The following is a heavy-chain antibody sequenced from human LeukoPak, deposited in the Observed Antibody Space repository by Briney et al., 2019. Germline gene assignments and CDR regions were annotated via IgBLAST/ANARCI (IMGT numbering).Heavy chain of an antibody. J-gene: IGHJ4*02. CDR2: ISGSGGST. CDR1: GFTFSSYA. V-gene: IGHV3-23*01. CDR3: AKDRSSWSSDATDY. Sequence: GGSLRLSCAASGFTFSSYAMRWVRQAPGKGLEWVSAISGSGGSTYYADSVKGRFTISRDNSKNTLYLQMNSLRAEDTAVYYCAKDRSSWSSDATDYWGQGTLVTVSS. D-gene: IGHD6-13*01.